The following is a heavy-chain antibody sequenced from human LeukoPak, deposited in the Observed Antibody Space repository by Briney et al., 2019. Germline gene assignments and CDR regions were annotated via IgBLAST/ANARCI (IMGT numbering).Heavy chain of an antibody. CDR2: IYYSGST. J-gene: IGHJ4*02. CDR1: GGSISSSSYY. Sequence: SETLSLTCTVSGGSISSSSYYWGWIRQPPGKGLEWIGSIYYSGSTYYNPSLKSRVTISVDKSKNQFSLKLSSVTAADTAVYYCASRAYDSSGYTLYYFDYWGQGTLVTVSS. CDR3: ASRAYDSSGYTLYYFDY. V-gene: IGHV4-39*07. D-gene: IGHD3-22*01.